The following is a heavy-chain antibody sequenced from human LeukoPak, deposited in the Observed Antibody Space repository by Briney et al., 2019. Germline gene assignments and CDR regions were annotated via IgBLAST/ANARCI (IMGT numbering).Heavy chain of an antibody. Sequence: SETLSLTCTVSGGSISSSSYYWGWIRQPPGKGLEWIGSIYYSGSTYYNPSLKSRVTISVDTSKNQFSLKLSSVTAADTAVYYCARRAREGYYFDYWGQGTLVTVSP. CDR3: ARRAREGYYFDY. V-gene: IGHV4-39*01. CDR1: GGSISSSSYY. CDR2: IYYSGST. J-gene: IGHJ4*02. D-gene: IGHD6-13*01.